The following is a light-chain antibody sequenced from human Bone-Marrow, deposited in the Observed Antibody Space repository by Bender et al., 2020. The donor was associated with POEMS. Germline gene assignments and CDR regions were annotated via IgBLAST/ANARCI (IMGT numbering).Light chain of an antibody. Sequence: SYELTQPPSVSVSPGQTARITCSGDALPKKYAYWYQQKSGQAPVLVIYEDRKRPSGIPERFSGSSSGTMATLTISGAQVEDEDDYYCFSTDSSANHNYKVFGGGTKLTVL. CDR3: FSTDSSANHNYKV. CDR1: ALPKKY. J-gene: IGLJ3*02. V-gene: IGLV3-10*03. CDR2: EDR.